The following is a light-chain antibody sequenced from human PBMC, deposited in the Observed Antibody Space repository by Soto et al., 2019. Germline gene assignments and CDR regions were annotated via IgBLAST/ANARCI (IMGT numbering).Light chain of an antibody. V-gene: IGKV3D-20*01. Sequence: EILLTQSPSTLALSPGERAALSCWASQSVSNNYLAWYQQKPGLAPRLLIYDASRRATGIPDRFSGSGSGADFTLTISRLEHEDFAVYYCQQYGSSLAITFGQGTRLEIK. J-gene: IGKJ5*01. CDR1: QSVSNNY. CDR3: QQYGSSLAIT. CDR2: DAS.